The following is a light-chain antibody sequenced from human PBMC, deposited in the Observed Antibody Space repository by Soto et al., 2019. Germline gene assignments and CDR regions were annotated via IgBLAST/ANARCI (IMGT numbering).Light chain of an antibody. Sequence: DIQMTQSPSTLSASVGDRVTITCRASQSISSWLAWYQQKPGKAPKLLIYKASSLEGGVPSRFSGSGSGTEFTLTSSCLQPDDLATYYCQQYDSYPRTFGQGTKVEIK. CDR3: QQYDSYPRT. CDR1: QSISSW. CDR2: KAS. J-gene: IGKJ1*01. V-gene: IGKV1-5*03.